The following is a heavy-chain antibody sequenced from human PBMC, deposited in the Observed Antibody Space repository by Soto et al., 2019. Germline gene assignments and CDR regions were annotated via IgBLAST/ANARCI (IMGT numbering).Heavy chain of an antibody. D-gene: IGHD6-13*01. CDR1: GAFINGYY. Sequence: SETLSLTCTVSGAFINGYYWSWIRQPAGKGLEWIGRIYTSGSTKYSPSLKSRATMSVDTSKKQFSLKLNSVTAADTAVYYCARESTVAGTDNWFDSWGQGTLVTVSS. J-gene: IGHJ5*01. V-gene: IGHV4-4*07. CDR2: IYTSGST. CDR3: ARESTVAGTDNWFDS.